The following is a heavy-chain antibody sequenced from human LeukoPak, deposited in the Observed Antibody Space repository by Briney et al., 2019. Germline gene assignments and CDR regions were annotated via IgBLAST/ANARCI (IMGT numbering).Heavy chain of an antibody. D-gene: IGHD1-7*01. CDR2: IGSRSTYT. Sequence: KPGGSLRLSCAASGFTFSSYSMNWVRQAPGKGLEWVSSIGSRSTYTYSADSVKGRFTISRDNAKNSLYLQMNSLRDGDTAVYYCARGGLNFDAFDIWGQGTMVTVSS. CDR3: ARGGLNFDAFDI. J-gene: IGHJ3*02. V-gene: IGHV3-21*01. CDR1: GFTFSSYS.